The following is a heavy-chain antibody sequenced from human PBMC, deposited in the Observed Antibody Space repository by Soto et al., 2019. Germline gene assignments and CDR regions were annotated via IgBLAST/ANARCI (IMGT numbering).Heavy chain of an antibody. CDR1: GFTFSSYA. CDR3: AKGWAYCGGDCLPDYYFDY. D-gene: IGHD2-21*02. CDR2: ISGSGGST. J-gene: IGHJ4*02. Sequence: GGSLRLSCAASGFTFSSYAMSWVRQAPGKGLEWVSAISGSGGSTYYADSVKGRFTISRDNSKNTLYLQMNSLRAEDTAVYYCAKGWAYCGGDCLPDYYFDYWGQGTLVTVSS. V-gene: IGHV3-23*01.